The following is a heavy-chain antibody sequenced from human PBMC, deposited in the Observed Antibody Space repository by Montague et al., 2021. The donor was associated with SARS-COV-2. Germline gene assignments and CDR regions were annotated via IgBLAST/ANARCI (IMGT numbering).Heavy chain of an antibody. V-gene: IGHV4-61*02. J-gene: IGHJ6*02. CDR2: MYTSGST. D-gene: IGHD3-22*01. CDR3: ARDSPVVITISPWNYDGMGV. CDR1: GGSISSGKYY. Sequence: TLSLTCTVSGGSISSGKYYWSWIRQPAGKGLEWIGRMYTSGSTNYNPSLKSRVTISVDTSKNQFSLKLRSVTAADTAVYYCARDSPVVITISPWNYDGMGVWGQGTTVTVSS.